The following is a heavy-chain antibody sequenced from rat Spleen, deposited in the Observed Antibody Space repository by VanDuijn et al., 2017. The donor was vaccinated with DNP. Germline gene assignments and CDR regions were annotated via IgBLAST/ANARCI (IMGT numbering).Heavy chain of an antibody. Sequence: EVQLVESGGGLVQPGRSMKLSCAASGFTFSNYYMAWVRQAPTKGLEWVASISHGGGNNYYRDSVKGRFTISRDNAKSTLYLQMDSLRSEDTATYYCAKYYGYNSYFFDYWGQGVLVTVSS. CDR1: GFTFSNYY. V-gene: IGHV5-25*01. J-gene: IGHJ2*01. D-gene: IGHD1-9*01. CDR2: ISHGGGNN. CDR3: AKYYGYNSYFFDY.